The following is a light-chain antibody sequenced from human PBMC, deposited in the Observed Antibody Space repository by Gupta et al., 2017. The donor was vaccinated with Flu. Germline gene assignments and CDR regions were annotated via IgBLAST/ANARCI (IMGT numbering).Light chain of an antibody. CDR1: QNGKCSN. J-gene: IGKJ2*01. CDR3: QQYDNTPLYT. V-gene: IGKV3D-15*02. CDR2: GAS. Sequence: SLSPGTAPPSSSATQNGKCSNIAWDQQKPGQAPSLLIYGASTRATVIPVRFSFSGSGTEFTLTISSLQSEYVAFYYCQQYDNTPLYTFGQGTKLEIK.